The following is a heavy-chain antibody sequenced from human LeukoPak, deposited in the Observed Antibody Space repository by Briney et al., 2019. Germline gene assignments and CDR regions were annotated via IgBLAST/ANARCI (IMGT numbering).Heavy chain of an antibody. D-gene: IGHD3-10*01. CDR3: ATTDLYGSGSYYGDY. Sequence: GSLRLSCAASGSTFSSYWMSWVRQAPGKGLEWVANIKQDGSEKYYVDSVKGRFTISRDNAKNSLYLQMNSLRAEDTAVYYCATTDLYGSGSYYGDYWGQGTLVTVSS. J-gene: IGHJ4*02. V-gene: IGHV3-7*01. CDR2: IKQDGSEK. CDR1: GSTFSSYW.